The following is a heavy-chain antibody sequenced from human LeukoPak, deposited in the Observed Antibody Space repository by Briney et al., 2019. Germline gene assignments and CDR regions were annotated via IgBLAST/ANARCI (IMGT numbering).Heavy chain of an antibody. J-gene: IGHJ4*02. CDR2: IYYSGST. V-gene: IGHV4-59*08. CDR3: ARLRGATGYFDY. CDR1: GGSISSYY. D-gene: IGHD1-26*01. Sequence: SETLSLTCTVSGGSISSYYWSWIRQPPGKGLEWIGYIYYSGSTNYNPSLKSRVTISVDTSKNQFSLKLSSVTAADTAVYYCARLRGATGYFDYWGQGTLVTVSS.